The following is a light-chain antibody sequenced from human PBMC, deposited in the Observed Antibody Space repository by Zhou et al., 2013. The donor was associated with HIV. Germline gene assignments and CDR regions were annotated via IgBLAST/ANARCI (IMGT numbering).Light chain of an antibody. CDR3: QKYHSAPRT. Sequence: DFQMTQSPSSLSASVGDKISITCRASEDINNYLAWYQHKSGQVPQVLIFDTYTLQSGVPSRFAGSRAGTAFTLTIRNLQPEDVATYYCQKYHSAPRTFGQGTKV. J-gene: IGKJ1*01. V-gene: IGKV1-27*01. CDR2: DTY. CDR1: EDINNY.